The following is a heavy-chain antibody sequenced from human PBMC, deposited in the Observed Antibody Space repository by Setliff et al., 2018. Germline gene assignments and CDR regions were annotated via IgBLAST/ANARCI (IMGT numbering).Heavy chain of an antibody. Sequence: LSLTCAVSGYSISSGYYWGWIRQAPGKGLEWIGEINHSGSTNNNPSLKSRVTISVDTSKNQFSLKLSSVTAADTAVYYCARTYNFWSGYFDYWGQGTLVTVSS. J-gene: IGHJ4*02. CDR3: ARTYNFWSGYFDY. CDR2: INHSGST. CDR1: GYSISSGYY. D-gene: IGHD3-3*01. V-gene: IGHV4-38-2*01.